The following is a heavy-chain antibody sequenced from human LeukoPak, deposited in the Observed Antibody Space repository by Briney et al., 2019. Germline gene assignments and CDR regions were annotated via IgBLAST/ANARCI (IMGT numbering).Heavy chain of an antibody. V-gene: IGHV3-43D*04. J-gene: IGHJ4*02. CDR3: AKDGRNYFDY. CDR1: GFTFDDYS. CDR2: ITWDGGST. Sequence: GGSLRLSCAASGFTFDDYSMHWVRQPPGKGLEWVSLITWDGGSTYYADSVKGRFTISRDNSKNSLYLQMNSLRPEDTALYYCAKDGRNYFDYWGQGTLVTVSS. D-gene: IGHD1-26*01.